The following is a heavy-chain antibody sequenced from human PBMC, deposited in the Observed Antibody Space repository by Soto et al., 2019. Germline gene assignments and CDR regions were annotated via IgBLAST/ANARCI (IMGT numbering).Heavy chain of an antibody. CDR1: GGSISSYY. CDR3: ARQYYYYYMDV. V-gene: IGHV4-59*08. Sequence: SETLSLTCTVSGGSISSYYWSWIRQPPGKGLEWIGYIYYSGSTNYNPSLKSRVTISVDTSKNQFSLKLSSVTAADTAVYYCARQYYYYYMDVWGKGTTVTVSS. CDR2: IYYSGST. J-gene: IGHJ6*03.